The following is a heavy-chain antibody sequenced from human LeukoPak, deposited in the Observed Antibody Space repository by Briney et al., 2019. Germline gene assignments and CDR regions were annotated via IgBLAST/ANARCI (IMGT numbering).Heavy chain of an antibody. CDR2: ISSSSTI. CDR1: GFTFSSYS. D-gene: IGHD6-13*01. Sequence: GGSLRLSCAASGFTFSSYSMNWVRQAPGKGLEWVSYISSSSTIYYADSVKGRFTISRDNAKNSLYLQMNSLRAEDTAVYYCARDLRVAAAVPYYFDYWGQGTLVTVSS. J-gene: IGHJ4*02. V-gene: IGHV3-48*01. CDR3: ARDLRVAAAVPYYFDY.